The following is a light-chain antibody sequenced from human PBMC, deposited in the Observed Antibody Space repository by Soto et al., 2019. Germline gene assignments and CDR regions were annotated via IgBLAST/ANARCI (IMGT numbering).Light chain of an antibody. CDR2: WAS. CDR1: HSFLYSANNRNY. V-gene: IGKV4-1*01. J-gene: IGKJ4*01. Sequence: DILMTQTPTSLAVSLGERATINCKSSHSFLYSANNRNYLAWYQKRLGQPPKLLFYWASTRESGVPDRFSGSGSGTDFTLTISSLQAEDVAVYFCQQYYSAPLTFGGGTKVDIK. CDR3: QQYYSAPLT.